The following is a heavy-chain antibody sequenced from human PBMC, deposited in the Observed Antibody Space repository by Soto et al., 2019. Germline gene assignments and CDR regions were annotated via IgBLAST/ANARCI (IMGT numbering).Heavy chain of an antibody. CDR3: ARTTAVPNTLRSRYFFDY. Sequence: SETLSLICAVYGGSFSGYYWSWIRQPPGKGLEWIGEINHSGSTNYNPSLKSRVTISVDTSKNQFSLKLSSVTAADTAVYYCARTTAVPNTLRSRYFFDYWGQGTLVTVSS. V-gene: IGHV4-34*01. CDR2: INHSGST. J-gene: IGHJ4*02. CDR1: GGSFSGYY. D-gene: IGHD4-17*01.